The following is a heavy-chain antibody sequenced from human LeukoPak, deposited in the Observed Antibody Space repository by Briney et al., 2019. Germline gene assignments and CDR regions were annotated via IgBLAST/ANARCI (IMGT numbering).Heavy chain of an antibody. J-gene: IGHJ4*02. V-gene: IGHV1-46*01. CDR3: ARVRVQMITFGGVIAPFDY. D-gene: IGHD3-16*02. Sequence: GASVKVSCKASGYTFTSYYMHWVRQAPGQGLEWMGIINPSGGSTSYAQKFQGRVTMTRDMSTSTVYMELSRLRSDDTAVYYCARVRVQMITFGGVIAPFDYWGQGTLVTVSS. CDR1: GYTFTSYY. CDR2: INPSGGST.